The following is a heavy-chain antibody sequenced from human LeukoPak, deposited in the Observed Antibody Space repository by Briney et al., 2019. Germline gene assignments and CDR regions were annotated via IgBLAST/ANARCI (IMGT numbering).Heavy chain of an antibody. CDR1: GYTFTSYD. CDR3: ARVTYPRGKGGMYNWFDP. Sequence: ASVKVSCKASGYTFTSYDTNWVRQAPGQGLEWMGWMNPNSGNTGYAQKFQGRVTMTRNTSISTAYMELSSLRSEDTAVYYCARVTYPRGKGGMYNWFDPWGQGTLVTVSS. V-gene: IGHV1-8*01. J-gene: IGHJ5*02. CDR2: MNPNSGNT.